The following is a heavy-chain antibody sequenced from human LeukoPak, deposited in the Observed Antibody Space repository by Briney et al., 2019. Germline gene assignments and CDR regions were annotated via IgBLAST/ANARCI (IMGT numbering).Heavy chain of an antibody. CDR2: ISAYNGNT. Sequence: RASVKVSCKASGYAFTSYGISWVRQAPGQGLEWMGWISAYNGNTNYAQKLQGRVTMTRDTSTSTVYMELSSLRSEDTAVYYCARPQRFQVGATTWAFDIWGQGTMVTVSS. J-gene: IGHJ3*02. D-gene: IGHD1-26*01. CDR3: ARPQRFQVGATTWAFDI. V-gene: IGHV1-18*01. CDR1: GYAFTSYG.